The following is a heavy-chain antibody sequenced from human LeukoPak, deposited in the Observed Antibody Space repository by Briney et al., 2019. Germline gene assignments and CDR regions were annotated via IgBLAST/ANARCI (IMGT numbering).Heavy chain of an antibody. Sequence: GASVKVSCKASGGTYSSYAISWVRQAPGQGLEWMGGIIPIFGTANNAQKFQGRVTITTDESTSTAYMELSSLRSEDTAVYYCARGPDIMGWGIDYWGQGTLVTVSS. CDR1: GGTYSSYA. CDR3: ARGPDIMGWGIDY. J-gene: IGHJ4*02. V-gene: IGHV1-69*05. CDR2: IIPIFGTA. D-gene: IGHD3-16*01.